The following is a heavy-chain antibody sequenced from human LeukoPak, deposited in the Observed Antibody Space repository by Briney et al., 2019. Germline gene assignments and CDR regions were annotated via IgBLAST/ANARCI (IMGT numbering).Heavy chain of an antibody. V-gene: IGHV4-30-2*01. CDR1: GGSISSGGYS. J-gene: IGHJ5*02. CDR2: IYHSGST. Sequence: SQTLSLTCAVSGGSISSGGYSWSWIWQPPGKGLEWIGYIYHSGSTYYNPSLKSRVTISVDRSKNQFSLKLSSVTAADTAVYYCARVGYGSGWYLNRFDPWGQGTLVTVSS. CDR3: ARVGYGSGWYLNRFDP. D-gene: IGHD6-19*01.